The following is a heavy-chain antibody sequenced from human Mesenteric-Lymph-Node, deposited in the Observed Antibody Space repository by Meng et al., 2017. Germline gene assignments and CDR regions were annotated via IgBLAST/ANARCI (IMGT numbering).Heavy chain of an antibody. J-gene: IGHJ3*02. D-gene: IGHD6-6*01. CDR2: IWNDGSIQ. CDR1: GFSFSNHG. CDR3: AREYSSSSGRAFDI. V-gene: IGHV3-33*01. Sequence: GESLKISCAASGFSFSNHGMHWVRQVPGKGLEWVAIIWNDGSIQKYVDSVKGRFTISRDNAKNSLYLQMNSLRAEDTAVYYCAREYSSSSGRAFDIWGQGTMVTVSS.